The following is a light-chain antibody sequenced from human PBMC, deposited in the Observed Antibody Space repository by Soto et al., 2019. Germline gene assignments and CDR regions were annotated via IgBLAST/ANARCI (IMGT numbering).Light chain of an antibody. Sequence: IVFSQSPAAVSLYTGESATLSCRASQSVSIYLAWYQQKPGQSPRLLIYDASNRATGIPARFSGSGSGTDFALTISSLEPEDFAVYYCQQRSNWPPITFCQRARLEVK. CDR3: QQRSNWPPIT. J-gene: IGKJ5*01. V-gene: IGKV3-11*01. CDR2: DAS. CDR1: QSVSIY.